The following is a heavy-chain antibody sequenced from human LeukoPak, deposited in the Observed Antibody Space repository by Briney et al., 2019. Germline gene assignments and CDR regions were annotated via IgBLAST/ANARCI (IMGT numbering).Heavy chain of an antibody. CDR1: GYSFTNYW. CDR3: ARHSPYTSGWPFDY. V-gene: IGHV5-51*01. CDR2: IYLGDSDT. J-gene: IGHJ4*02. Sequence: GESLKISCKGSGYSFTNYWIGWVRQMPGKGLEWMGIIYLGDSDTRYSPSFQGQVTISPDKSISTAYLQWSSLRASDTAIYYCARHSPYTSGWPFDYWGQGTLVTVSS. D-gene: IGHD6-19*01.